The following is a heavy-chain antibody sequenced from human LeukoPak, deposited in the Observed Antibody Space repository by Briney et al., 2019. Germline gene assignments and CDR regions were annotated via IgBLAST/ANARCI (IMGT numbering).Heavy chain of an antibody. J-gene: IGHJ5*02. V-gene: IGHV4-38-2*02. CDR1: GYSISSGYY. Sequence: PSETLSLTCTVSGYSISSGYYWGWIRQPPGKGLEWIGSIYHSGSTNYNPSLKSRVTISVDTSKNQFSLKLSSVTAADTAVYYCARPHYDFWSRYSNNWFDPWGQGTLVTVSS. D-gene: IGHD3-3*01. CDR2: IYHSGST. CDR3: ARPHYDFWSRYSNNWFDP.